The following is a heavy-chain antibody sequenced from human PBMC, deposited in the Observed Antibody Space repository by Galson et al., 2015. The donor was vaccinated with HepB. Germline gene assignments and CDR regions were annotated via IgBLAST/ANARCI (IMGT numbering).Heavy chain of an antibody. V-gene: IGHV7-4-1*01. CDR3: ARLVVPAAMGVRYYYYGMDV. D-gene: IGHD2-2*01. CDR1: GYTFTSYA. Sequence: SVKVSCKASGYTFTSYAMKWVRQAPGQGLEWMGWINTNTGNPTYAQGFTGRFVFSLDTSVSTAYLQIGSLKAEDTAVYYCARLVVPAAMGVRYYYYGMDVWGQGTTVTVSS. CDR2: INTNTGNP. J-gene: IGHJ6*02.